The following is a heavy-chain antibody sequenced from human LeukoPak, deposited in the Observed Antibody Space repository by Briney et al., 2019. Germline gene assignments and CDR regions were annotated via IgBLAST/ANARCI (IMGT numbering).Heavy chain of an antibody. V-gene: IGHV3-30*18. D-gene: IGHD1-7*01. CDR1: GFTFSSYG. CDR2: ISYDGSNK. CDR3: AKDLRTGTTEVDFDY. J-gene: IGHJ4*02. Sequence: GGSLRLSCAASGFTFSSYGMHWVRQAPGKGLEWVAVISYDGSNKYYADSVKGRFTISRDNSKNTLYLQMNSLRAEDTAVYYCAKDLRTGTTEVDFDYWGQGTLVTVSS.